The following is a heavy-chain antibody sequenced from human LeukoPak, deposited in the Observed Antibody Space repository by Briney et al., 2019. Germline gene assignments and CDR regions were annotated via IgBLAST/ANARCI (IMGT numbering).Heavy chain of an antibody. CDR3: GSLFYDFWSGHYYYYMHV. Sequence: SETLSLTCTASGGSISSTSYYWGWIRQTPGKGLEWIGSIYYSGSTYYNPSLKSRVTISVDTSKNQFSLKLSSVTAADTAVYYCGSLFYDFWSGHYYYYMHVWGKGTTVTVSS. V-gene: IGHV4-39*01. CDR1: GGSISSTSYY. CDR2: IYYSGST. D-gene: IGHD3-3*01. J-gene: IGHJ6*03.